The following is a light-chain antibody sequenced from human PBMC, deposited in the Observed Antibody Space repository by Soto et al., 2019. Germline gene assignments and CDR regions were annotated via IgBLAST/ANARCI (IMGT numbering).Light chain of an antibody. CDR2: EVS. J-gene: IGLJ1*01. CDR3: SPHGGSSPFYV. CDR1: SSDVGAYNF. Sequence: QSVLTQPGSVSGSPGQSITISCTGSSSDVGAYNFVSWYQQHPGKAPKLIIHEVSNRPSGVSNRLSGSKSGNTASLTISGLQAEDEADYYGSPHGGSSPFYVCGSGTKVTVL. V-gene: IGLV2-14*01.